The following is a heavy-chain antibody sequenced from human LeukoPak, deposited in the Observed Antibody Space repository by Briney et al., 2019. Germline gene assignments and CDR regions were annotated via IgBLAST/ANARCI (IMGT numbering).Heavy chain of an antibody. V-gene: IGHV3-23*01. CDR2: ITASGDRT. CDR3: ARRDIVVVVSASDY. J-gene: IGHJ4*02. CDR1: GFTFSDYV. Sequence: GGSLRLSCAASGFTFSDYVMIWVRQAPGKGLEWVSGITASGDRTFYGDSVRGWFTMSRDNSKNTVYLQMNSLRVDDTAVYYCARRDIVVVVSASDYWGQGTLVTVSS. D-gene: IGHD2-15*01.